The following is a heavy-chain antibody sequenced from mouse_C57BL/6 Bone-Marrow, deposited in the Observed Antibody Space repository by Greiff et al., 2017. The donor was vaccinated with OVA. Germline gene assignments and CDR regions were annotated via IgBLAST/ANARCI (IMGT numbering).Heavy chain of an antibody. CDR1: GYTFTSYW. CDR2: IHPNSGST. J-gene: IGHJ2*01. Sequence: VQLQQPGAELVKPGASVKLSCKASGYTFTSYWMHWVKQRPGQGLEWIGMIHPNSGSTNYNEKFKSKATLTVDKSSSTAYMQLSSLTSEDSAVYYCARKKRGYGSSRGGQGTTLTVSS. D-gene: IGHD1-1*01. V-gene: IGHV1-64*01. CDR3: ARKKRGYGSSR.